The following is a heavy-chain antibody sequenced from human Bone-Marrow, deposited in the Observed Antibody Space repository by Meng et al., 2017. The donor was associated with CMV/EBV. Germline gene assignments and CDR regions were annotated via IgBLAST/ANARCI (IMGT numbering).Heavy chain of an antibody. D-gene: IGHD3-22*01. V-gene: IGHV4-59*01. CDR3: ARAYSSYYYGMDV. CDR2: IYYSGST. Sequence: SETLSLTCTVSGGSISSYYWSWIRQPPGKGLEWIGYIYYSGSTNYNPSLKSRVTISVDTSKNQFSLKLSSVTAADTAVYYCARAYSSYYYGMDVWGQGTTVTVSS. CDR1: GGSISSYY. J-gene: IGHJ6*02.